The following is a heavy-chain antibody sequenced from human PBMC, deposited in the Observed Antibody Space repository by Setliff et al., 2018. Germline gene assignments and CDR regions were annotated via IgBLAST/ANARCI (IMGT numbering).Heavy chain of an antibody. V-gene: IGHV4-39*07. CDR3: ATSGFCGAGSCYSFDD. J-gene: IGHJ4*02. Sequence: SETLSLTCTVSGGSINSGVYYWGWIRQPPGKGLEWIGEISPVGSTIYNPSLRGRVTMSVDTSNKRFSLNLTSVTAADTAVYYCATSGFCGAGSCYSFDDWGQGALVTVSS. CDR1: GGSINSGVYY. D-gene: IGHD2-15*01. CDR2: ISPVGST.